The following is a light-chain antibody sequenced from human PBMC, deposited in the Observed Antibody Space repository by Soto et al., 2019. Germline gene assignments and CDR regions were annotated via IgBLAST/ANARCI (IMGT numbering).Light chain of an antibody. Sequence: EVVMTQSPATLSVSPGERATLSCRASESVSRNLAWYQQKPGQAPRLLIYDASTRATGIPDRFSGGGSGTEFTLTISSLQSEDFAVYYCHHFGSLPETFGQGTKVDIK. CDR1: ESVSRN. V-gene: IGKV3-15*01. J-gene: IGKJ1*01. CDR3: HHFGSLPET. CDR2: DAS.